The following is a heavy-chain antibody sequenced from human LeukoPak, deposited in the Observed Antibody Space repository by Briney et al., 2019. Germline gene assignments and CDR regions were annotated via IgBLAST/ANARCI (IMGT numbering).Heavy chain of an antibody. J-gene: IGHJ2*01. D-gene: IGHD4-17*01. CDR2: ISSSSSTI. V-gene: IGHV3-48*02. CDR1: GFTFSSYS. CDR3: ARAYGGDYGDYDPYFDL. Sequence: GGSLRLSCAASGFTFSSYSMNWVRQAPEKGLEWVSYISSSSSTIYYADSVKGRFTISRDNAKNSLYLQMNSLRDEDTAVYYCARAYGGDYGDYDPYFDLWGRGTLVTVSS.